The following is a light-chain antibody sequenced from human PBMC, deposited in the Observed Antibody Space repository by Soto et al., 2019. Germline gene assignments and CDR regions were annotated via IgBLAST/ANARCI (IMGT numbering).Light chain of an antibody. CDR2: DDT. Sequence: QSALTQPASVSGSPGQSITISCTGTVGLVSWYQQHPGKVPKLIIYDDTKRPSGVSSRFSGSKSGNTASLTISGLQTEDEADYYCCLYVGGRTYVLGTGTKV. CDR3: CLYVGGRTYV. CDR1: VGL. J-gene: IGLJ1*01. V-gene: IGLV2-23*01.